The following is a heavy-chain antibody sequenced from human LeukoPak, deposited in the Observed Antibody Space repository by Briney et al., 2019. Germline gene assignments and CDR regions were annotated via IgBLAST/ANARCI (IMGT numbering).Heavy chain of an antibody. J-gene: IGHJ3*02. CDR1: GGTFSSYA. Sequence: SSVKVSCKASGGTFSSYAINWVRQAPGQGLEWMGRIIPIFGTANYAQKFQGRVTITADKSTSTAYMELSSLRSEDTAVYYCARGGSGSYDAFDIWGQGTMVTVSS. CDR3: ARGGSGSYDAFDI. V-gene: IGHV1-69*06. CDR2: IIPIFGTA. D-gene: IGHD1-26*01.